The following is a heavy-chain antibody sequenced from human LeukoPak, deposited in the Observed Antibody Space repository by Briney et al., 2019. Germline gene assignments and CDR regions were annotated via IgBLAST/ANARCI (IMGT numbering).Heavy chain of an antibody. CDR2: IYYSGST. J-gene: IGHJ4*02. CDR1: GGSISSGDYY. Sequence: PSETLSLTCTVSGGSISSGDYYWSWIRQPPGKGLEWIGYIYYSGSTYYNPSLKSRVTISVDTSKNQFSLKLSSVTAADTAVYYCAREARHWGAGFDYWGQGTLVTVSS. CDR3: AREARHWGAGFDY. V-gene: IGHV4-30-4*01. D-gene: IGHD7-27*01.